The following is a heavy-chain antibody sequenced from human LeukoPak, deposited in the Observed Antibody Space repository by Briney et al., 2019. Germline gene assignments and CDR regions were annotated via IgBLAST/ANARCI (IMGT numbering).Heavy chain of an antibody. CDR1: GFTFDDYG. Sequence: PGGSLRLSCAASGFTFDDYGMSWVRQAPGKGLEWVSAISGSGGSTYYADSVKGRFTISRDNSKNTLYLQMNSLRAEDTAVYYCAKDLELGDYGGNSDRWGQGTMVTVSS. D-gene: IGHD4-23*01. V-gene: IGHV3-23*01. J-gene: IGHJ3*01. CDR3: AKDLELGDYGGNSDR. CDR2: ISGSGGST.